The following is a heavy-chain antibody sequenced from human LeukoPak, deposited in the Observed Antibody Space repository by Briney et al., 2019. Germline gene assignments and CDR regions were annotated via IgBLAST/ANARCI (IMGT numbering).Heavy chain of an antibody. Sequence: GGSLRLSCAASGFTFSSYWMSWVRQAPGKGLEWVANIKPDGSEEYYVDSVKGRFTISRDNAENSLFLQMNSLRADDTAVYYCARDDGIRTVNYWGQGTLVTVHS. CDR1: GFTFSSYW. CDR2: IKPDGSEE. CDR3: ARDDGIRTVNY. D-gene: IGHD3-22*01. V-gene: IGHV3-7*01. J-gene: IGHJ4*02.